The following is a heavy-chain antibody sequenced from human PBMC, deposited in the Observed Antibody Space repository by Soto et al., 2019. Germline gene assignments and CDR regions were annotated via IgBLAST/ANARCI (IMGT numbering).Heavy chain of an antibody. V-gene: IGHV3-30*18. D-gene: IGHD3-3*01. Sequence: PGGSLRLSCAASGFTFSSYGMHWVRQAPGKGLEWVAVISYDGSNKYYADSVKGRFTISRDNSKNTLYLQMNSLRAEDTAVYYCAKAIFGLVILGYWGQGTLVTVSS. CDR3: AKAIFGLVILGY. CDR1: GFTFSSYG. CDR2: ISYDGSNK. J-gene: IGHJ4*02.